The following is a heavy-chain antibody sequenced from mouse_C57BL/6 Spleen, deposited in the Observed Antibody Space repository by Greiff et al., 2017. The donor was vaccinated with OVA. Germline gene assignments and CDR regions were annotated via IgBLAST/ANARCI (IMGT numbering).Heavy chain of an antibody. CDR3: ARDLTTVVAKGFAY. J-gene: IGHJ3*01. D-gene: IGHD1-1*01. CDR1: GYTFTDYY. Sequence: EVQLQQSGPELVKPGASVKISCKASGYTFTDYYMNWVKQSHGKSLEWIGDINPNNGGTSYNQKFKGKATLTVDKSSSTAYMELRSLTSEDSAVYYCARDLTTVVAKGFAYWGQGTLVTVSA. CDR2: INPNNGGT. V-gene: IGHV1-26*01.